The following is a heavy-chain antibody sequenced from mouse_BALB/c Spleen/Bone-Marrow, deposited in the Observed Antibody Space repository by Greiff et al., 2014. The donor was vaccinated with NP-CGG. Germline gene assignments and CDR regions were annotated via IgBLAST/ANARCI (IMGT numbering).Heavy chain of an antibody. CDR2: IDPENGNT. J-gene: IGHJ2*01. D-gene: IGHD2-4*01. Sequence: EVQLQQSGAELVRPGALVKLSCKASGFNIKDYYMHWVKQRPEQGLEWIGWIDPENGNTIYDPKFQGEASITADTSSNTAYLQLSSLTSEDTAVYYCAMITTYWGQGTTLTVSS. V-gene: IGHV14-1*02. CDR1: GFNIKDYY. CDR3: AMITTY.